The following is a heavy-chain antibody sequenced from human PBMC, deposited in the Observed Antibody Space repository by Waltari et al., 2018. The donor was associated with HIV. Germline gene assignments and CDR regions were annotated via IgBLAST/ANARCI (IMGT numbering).Heavy chain of an antibody. D-gene: IGHD1-26*01. CDR2: INAGNGNT. Sequence: QVQLVQSGAEVKKPGASVKVSCKASGYTFTRYAIHWVRQAPGQRLEWMGWINAGNGNTKYSRKFQGRVTITRDTSASTTYMELSSLKSEDTAVFYCARIGHLGWYFDLWGRGTLVTVSS. J-gene: IGHJ2*01. CDR1: GYTFTRYA. V-gene: IGHV1-3*01. CDR3: ARIGHLGWYFDL.